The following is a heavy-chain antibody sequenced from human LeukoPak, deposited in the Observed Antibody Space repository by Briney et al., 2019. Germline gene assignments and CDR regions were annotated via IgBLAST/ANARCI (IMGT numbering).Heavy chain of an antibody. D-gene: IGHD3-22*01. Sequence: VASVKVSCKASGYTFTGYYMHWVRQAPGQGLEWMGRINPNCGGTNYAQKFQGRVTMTRDTSISTAYMELSRLRSDDTAVYYCARDGSYDSSGYYNYWGQGTLVTVSS. CDR1: GYTFTGYY. CDR2: INPNCGGT. V-gene: IGHV1-2*06. J-gene: IGHJ4*02. CDR3: ARDGSYDSSGYYNY.